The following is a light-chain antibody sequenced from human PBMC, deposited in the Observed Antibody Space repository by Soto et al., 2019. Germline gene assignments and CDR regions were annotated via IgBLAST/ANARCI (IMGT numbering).Light chain of an antibody. CDR2: GAS. CDR3: QQYGSSPA. V-gene: IGKV3-20*01. CDR1: QSVSSSY. J-gene: IGKJ4*01. Sequence: EIVLTQSPGTLSLSPGERATLSCRASQSVSSSYLAWYQQKPGQAPRLLIYGASSRATGIPDRFGGSGSGTDFTLTISRLEPEDFAVYYCQQYGSSPAFGGGTKVEIK.